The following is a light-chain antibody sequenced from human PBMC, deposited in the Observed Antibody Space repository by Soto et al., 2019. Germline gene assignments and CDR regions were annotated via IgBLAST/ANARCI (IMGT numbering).Light chain of an antibody. CDR2: GAS. V-gene: IGKV3-20*01. CDR1: QSVSSSY. CDR3: QQYGNPRGT. Sequence: EIVLTQSPGTLSLSPGDRATLSCRASQSVSSSYLAWYQQKPGQAPRLLIYGASSRATGIPDRFSGSGSGTDFTLTISGLEPEDSAVYYCQQYGNPRGTFGQGTKVDI. J-gene: IGKJ1*01.